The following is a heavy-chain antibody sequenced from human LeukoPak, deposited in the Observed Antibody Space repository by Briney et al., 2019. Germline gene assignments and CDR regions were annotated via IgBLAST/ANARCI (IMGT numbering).Heavy chain of an antibody. Sequence: PGGSLRLSCAASGFTFSSYGMHWVRQAPGKGLEWVAFIRYDGSNKYYADSVKGRFTISRDNAKNTLYLQMNSLRAEDTAVYYCARDPGYGDFADYWGQGTLVTVSS. D-gene: IGHD4-17*01. CDR2: IRYDGSNK. CDR3: ARDPGYGDFADY. J-gene: IGHJ4*02. CDR1: GFTFSSYG. V-gene: IGHV3-30*02.